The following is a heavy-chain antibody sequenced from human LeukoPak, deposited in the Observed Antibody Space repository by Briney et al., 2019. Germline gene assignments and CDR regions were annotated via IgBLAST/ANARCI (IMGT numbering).Heavy chain of an antibody. Sequence: PSETLSLTCAVYGGSFSGYYWSWIRQPPGKGLEWIGEINHSGSTNYNPSLTSRVTISVDTSKNQFSLKLSSVTAADTAVYYCARYVDTAMGRGCYFDYWGQGTLVTVSS. D-gene: IGHD5-18*01. CDR1: GGSFSGYY. J-gene: IGHJ4*02. V-gene: IGHV4-34*01. CDR3: ARYVDTAMGRGCYFDY. CDR2: INHSGST.